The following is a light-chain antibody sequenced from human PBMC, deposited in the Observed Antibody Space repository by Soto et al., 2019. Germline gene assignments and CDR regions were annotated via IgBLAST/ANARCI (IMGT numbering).Light chain of an antibody. Sequence: EIVLTQSPGTLSLCPGERATLSCRASQSVSSSYLAWYQQKPGQAPRLLIYGASSRATGIPDRFSGSGSGTDFTLTISRLEPEDFAVYYCQQYGSSSYTFGQGTKLETK. V-gene: IGKV3-20*01. CDR2: GAS. CDR1: QSVSSSY. CDR3: QQYGSSSYT. J-gene: IGKJ2*01.